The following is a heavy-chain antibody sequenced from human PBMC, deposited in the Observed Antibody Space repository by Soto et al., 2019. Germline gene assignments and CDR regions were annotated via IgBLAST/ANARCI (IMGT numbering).Heavy chain of an antibody. V-gene: IGHV3-30*18. J-gene: IGHJ4*02. CDR1: GFTFSSYG. CDR2: ISYDGSNK. Sequence: PGGSLRLSCAASGFTFSSYGIHWVRQAPGKGLEWVAVISYDGSNKYYADSVKGRFTISRDNSKNTLYLQMNSLRPEDTAVYYCAKGYSGYDQSLDYWGQGTLVTVSS. D-gene: IGHD5-12*01. CDR3: AKGYSGYDQSLDY.